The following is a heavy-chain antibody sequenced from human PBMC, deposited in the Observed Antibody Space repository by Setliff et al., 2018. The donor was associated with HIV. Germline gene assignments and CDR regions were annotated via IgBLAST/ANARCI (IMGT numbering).Heavy chain of an antibody. D-gene: IGHD1-1*01. CDR1: GGSFGVYR. J-gene: IGHJ4*02. Sequence: SETLSLTCTISGGSFGVYRWSWIRQSAGRGLEWIGRIYSSGSTNYNPSLKSRVTISINTSKNQFSLKLSSVTAADTAVYYCANDGRGDYWGQGTLVTVSS. CDR3: ANDGRGDY. CDR2: IYSSGST. V-gene: IGHV4-4*07.